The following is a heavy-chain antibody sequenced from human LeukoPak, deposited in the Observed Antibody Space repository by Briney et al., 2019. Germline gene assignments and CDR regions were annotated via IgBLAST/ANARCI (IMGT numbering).Heavy chain of an antibody. J-gene: IGHJ4*02. CDR3: ARAVDVADY. CDR2: IKEDESAK. Sequence: GGSLRLSCVASGFIFTDHWMSWVRQAPGKGLDWVANIKEDESAKFYADSVRGCFTISRDNAKNSVYLEMNNLRVEDTAVYYCARAVDVADYWGRGTQVTVSS. CDR1: GFIFTDHW. D-gene: IGHD3-16*01. V-gene: IGHV3-7*01.